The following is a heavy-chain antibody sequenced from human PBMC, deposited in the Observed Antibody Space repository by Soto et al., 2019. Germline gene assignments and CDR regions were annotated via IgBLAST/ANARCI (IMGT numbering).Heavy chain of an antibody. CDR2: INPNSGGT. J-gene: IGHJ6*02. Sequence: QVQLVQSGAEVKKPGASVKVSCKASGYTFTGYYMHWVRQAPGQGLEWMGWINPNSGGTNYAQKFQGWVTMTRDTSISTAYMELSRLRSDDTAVYYCAREKKGYCSSTSCYMVGYYGMDVWGQGTTVTVSS. CDR1: GYTFTGYY. V-gene: IGHV1-2*04. CDR3: AREKKGYCSSTSCYMVGYYGMDV. D-gene: IGHD2-2*02.